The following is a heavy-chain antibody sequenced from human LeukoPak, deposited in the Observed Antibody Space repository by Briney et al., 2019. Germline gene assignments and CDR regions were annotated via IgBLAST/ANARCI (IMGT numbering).Heavy chain of an antibody. CDR2: ISYDGSNK. Sequence: GRSLRLSCAASGFTFSSYAMHWVRQAPGKGLEWVAVISYDGSNKYYADSVKGRFTISRDNSKNTLYLQMNSLRAEDTAVYYCAREVSGSCDYWGQGTLVTVSS. CDR3: AREVSGSCDY. CDR1: GFTFSSYA. J-gene: IGHJ4*02. D-gene: IGHD2-15*01. V-gene: IGHV3-30*04.